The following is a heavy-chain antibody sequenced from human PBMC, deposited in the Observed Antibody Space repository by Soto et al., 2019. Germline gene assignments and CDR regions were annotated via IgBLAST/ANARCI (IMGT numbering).Heavy chain of an antibody. CDR1: GFTFSSSW. CDR3: ACLPMPRGACDF. J-gene: IGHJ4*02. D-gene: IGHD3-10*01. CDR2: INSDGSTT. Sequence: EVQLVESGGGLVQPGESLRLSCAASGFTFSSSWMHWVRQAPGKGLVWVSRINSDGSTTQYADSVRGRFTISRDNAKNTLFLEVNSLTIEATAVYFCACLPMPRGACDFWGQGTLVTVSS. V-gene: IGHV3-74*03.